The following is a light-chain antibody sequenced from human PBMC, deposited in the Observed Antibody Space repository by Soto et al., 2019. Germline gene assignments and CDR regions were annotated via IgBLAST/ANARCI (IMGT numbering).Light chain of an antibody. V-gene: IGKV3-11*01. CDR2: DAS. CDR1: QSVDIY. J-gene: IGKJ5*01. Sequence: ETVLTQSPATLSLSPGERATLSCRASQSVDIYLAWYQQKPGQAPRLLIYDASNRATGIPARFSGSGSGTDFTRTISSLEPEYFAVYYCQQRKYWPPLTFGQGTRLEL. CDR3: QQRKYWPPLT.